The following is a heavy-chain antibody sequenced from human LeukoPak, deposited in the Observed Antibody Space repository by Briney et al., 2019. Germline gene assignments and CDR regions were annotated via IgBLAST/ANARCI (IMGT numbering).Heavy chain of an antibody. CDR1: GFTFSDYY. CDR2: ISSSSSYT. J-gene: IGHJ4*02. D-gene: IGHD4-17*01. V-gene: IGHV3-11*03. Sequence: PGGSLRLSCAASGFTFSDYYMSWIRQAPGKGLEWVSYISSSSSYTNYADSVKGRFTISRDNAKNSLYLQVNSLRAEDTAVYYCARPLSYGDHVGPDYWGQGTLVTVSS. CDR3: ARPLSYGDHVGPDY.